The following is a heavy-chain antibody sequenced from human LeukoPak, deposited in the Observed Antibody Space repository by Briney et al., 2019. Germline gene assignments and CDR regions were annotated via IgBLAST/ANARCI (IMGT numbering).Heavy chain of an antibody. J-gene: IGHJ4*02. D-gene: IGHD3-22*01. CDR2: ISWNSGSI. CDR3: AKDINRDSSGYLIDC. V-gene: IGHV3-9*01. CDR1: GFTFDDYA. Sequence: PGGSLRLSCAASGFTFDDYAMHWVRQAPGKGLEWVSRISWNSGSIGYADSVKGRFTISRDNAKNSLFLQMNSLRAEDTALYYCAKDINRDSSGYLIDCWGQGILVTVSS.